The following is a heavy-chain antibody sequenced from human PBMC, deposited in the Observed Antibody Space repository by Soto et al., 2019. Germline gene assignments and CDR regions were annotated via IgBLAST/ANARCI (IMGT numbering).Heavy chain of an antibody. D-gene: IGHD1-26*01. J-gene: IGHJ6*02. CDR2: IIPIFGTA. CDR3: ARGTRSGSYYYYGLDV. V-gene: IGHV1-69*06. CDR1: GGTFSSYA. Sequence: ASVKVSCKASGGTFSSYAISWVRQAPGQGLEWMGGIIPIFGTANYARRFQGRVTITADKSTSTAYMELRSLRSEDTAVYYCARGTRSGSYYYYGLDVWGQGTTVTVSS.